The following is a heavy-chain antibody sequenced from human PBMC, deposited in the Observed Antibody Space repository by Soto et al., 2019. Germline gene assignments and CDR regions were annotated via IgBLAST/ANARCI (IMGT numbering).Heavy chain of an antibody. D-gene: IGHD6-19*01. V-gene: IGHV3-23*01. Sequence: EVQLLESGGGLVQPGGSLRLSCAASGFTFSSYAMNWVRQGPGKGLEWVSVISGSGGSTDYADSVKGRFTVSRDNSKNTLYLQLNRLRAEDTAVYYCASRSSGWYFDYWGQGTLVTVSS. CDR2: ISGSGGST. CDR1: GFTFSSYA. CDR3: ASRSSGWYFDY. J-gene: IGHJ4*02.